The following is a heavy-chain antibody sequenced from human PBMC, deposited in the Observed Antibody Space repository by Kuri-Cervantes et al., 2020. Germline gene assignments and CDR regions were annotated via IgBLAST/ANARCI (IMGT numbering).Heavy chain of an antibody. Sequence: GESLKISCAASGFSVSSNYMSWVRQAPGKGLEWVSVIYSGGSTYYADSVKGRFTISRDNSKNTLYLQMNSLRAEDTAAYYCARRRSPYGTGSDYWGQGTLVTVSS. CDR3: ARRRSPYGTGSDY. CDR2: IYSGGST. V-gene: IGHV3-66*01. J-gene: IGHJ4*02. CDR1: GFSVSSNY. D-gene: IGHD1-14*01.